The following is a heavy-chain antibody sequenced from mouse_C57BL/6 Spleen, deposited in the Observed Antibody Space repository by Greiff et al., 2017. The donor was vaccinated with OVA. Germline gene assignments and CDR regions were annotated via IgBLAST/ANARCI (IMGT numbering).Heavy chain of an antibody. V-gene: IGHV1-72*01. D-gene: IGHD1-1*01. CDR3: EREGTTGVARDYFDY. Sequence: QVQLQQPGAELVKPGASVKLSCKASGYTFTSYWMHWVKQRPGRGLEWIGRIDPNSGGTKYNEKFKSKATLTVDKSSSTAYMQLSSLTSEDSAVYYCEREGTTGVARDYFDYWGQGTTLTVST. J-gene: IGHJ2*01. CDR2: IDPNSGGT. CDR1: GYTFTSYW.